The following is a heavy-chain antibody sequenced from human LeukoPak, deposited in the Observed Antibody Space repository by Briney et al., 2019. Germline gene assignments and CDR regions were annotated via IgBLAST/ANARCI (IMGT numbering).Heavy chain of an antibody. J-gene: IGHJ4*02. CDR1: GFTFSSYG. D-gene: IGHD3-22*01. CDR2: IWYDGSNK. CDR3: AKDRGLYYYDSSGYYQGPLDY. V-gene: IGHV3-33*06. Sequence: GGSLRLSCAASGFTFSSYGMHWVRQAPGKGLEWVAVIWYDGSNKYYADSVKGRFTISRDNSKNTLYLQMNSLRAEDTAVYYCAKDRGLYYYDSSGYYQGPLDYWGQGTLVTVSS.